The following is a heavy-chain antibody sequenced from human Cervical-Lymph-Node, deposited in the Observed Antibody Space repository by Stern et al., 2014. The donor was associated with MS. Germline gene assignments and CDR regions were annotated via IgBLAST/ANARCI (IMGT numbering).Heavy chain of an antibody. J-gene: IGHJ4*02. CDR2: INQDGSEK. D-gene: IGHD3-16*01. V-gene: IGHV3-7*01. CDR3: ARGWGS. Sequence: EVQLVESGGGLVQPGGPLRLSCAASGFNFSGSWMSWVRQAPGKGLEWLANINQDGSEKYCVDSVKGRFTISRDNAKNSLYLQMNSLRAEDTAVYYCARGWGSWGQGTLVTVSS. CDR1: GFNFSGSW.